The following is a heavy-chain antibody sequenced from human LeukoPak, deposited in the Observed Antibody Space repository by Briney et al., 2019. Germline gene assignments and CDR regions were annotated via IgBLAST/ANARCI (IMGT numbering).Heavy chain of an antibody. CDR2: YYYTGST. J-gene: IGHJ4*02. Sequence: KPSETLSLTCPVSGGSISNYYYWTLIRQPPGKVLEWIGYYYYTGSTNFTPSLKSRVTMSLDTSRNQFSLKLTSLTAADTAVYYCARGAMATTPFFDYWGQGTLVTVSS. V-gene: IGHV4-59*01. D-gene: IGHD5-24*01. CDR3: ARGAMATTPFFDY. CDR1: GGSISNYY.